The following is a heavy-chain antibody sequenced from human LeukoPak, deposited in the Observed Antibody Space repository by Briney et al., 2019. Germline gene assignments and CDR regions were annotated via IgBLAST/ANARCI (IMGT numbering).Heavy chain of an antibody. CDR2: IGIDSGNT. CDR3: ARVGYDFWSGTNSYYMDV. V-gene: IGHV3-48*04. J-gene: IGHJ6*03. CDR1: GFTFSDYS. D-gene: IGHD3-3*01. Sequence: GGSLRLSCAASGFTFSDYSMNWVRQAPGKGLEWISYIGIDSGNTNYADSVKGRFTISRDNAKNSLYLQMNSLRAEDTAVYYCARVGYDFWSGTNSYYMDVWGKGTTVTVSS.